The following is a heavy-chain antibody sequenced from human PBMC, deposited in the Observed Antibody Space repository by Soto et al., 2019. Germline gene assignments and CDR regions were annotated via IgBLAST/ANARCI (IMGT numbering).Heavy chain of an antibody. D-gene: IGHD3-3*01. V-gene: IGHV1-46*01. J-gene: IGHJ4*02. CDR1: GFTFSSYY. Sequence: QVQLVQSGAEVKGPGASVTMSCKAFGFTFSSYYLHWVRQAPGQGLEWMGKSNVDGSMRYARKFQGRVTMTRDTSTSTLYMELSSLTSEDTAVYSCARDLQYNFYDFWGQGTLVTVSS. CDR3: ARDLQYNFYDF. CDR2: SNVDGSM.